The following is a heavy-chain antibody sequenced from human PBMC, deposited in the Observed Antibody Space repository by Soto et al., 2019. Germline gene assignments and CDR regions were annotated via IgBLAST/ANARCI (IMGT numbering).Heavy chain of an antibody. CDR2: IYYSVST. Sequence: PSETLSLTCIVSGGSISNYYWSWIRQPPGKGLEWIGYIYYSVSTNYNPSLKSRVTISVDTSKNQFSLKLSSVTAADTAVYYCARDRYYHSQPLAPWGQGTLVTVSS. J-gene: IGHJ5*02. D-gene: IGHD3-22*01. CDR1: GGSISNYY. CDR3: ARDRYYHSQPLAP. V-gene: IGHV4-59*01.